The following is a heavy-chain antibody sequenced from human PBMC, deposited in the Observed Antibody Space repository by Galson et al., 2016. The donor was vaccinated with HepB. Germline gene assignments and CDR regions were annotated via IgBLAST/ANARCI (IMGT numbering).Heavy chain of an antibody. D-gene: IGHD3-16*01. Sequence: SLRLSCAVSGFTFSNYAMSWVRQAPGRGLEWVGFITMRSYGGTTEYAASVRGRFTISKDDSKSIAYLEMNSLNTEDTAVYYCTRDSYGRQPPNTFDIWGQGTMVSVSS. CDR2: ITMRSYGGTT. CDR1: GFTFSNYA. J-gene: IGHJ3*02. V-gene: IGHV3-49*04. CDR3: TRDSYGRQPPNTFDI.